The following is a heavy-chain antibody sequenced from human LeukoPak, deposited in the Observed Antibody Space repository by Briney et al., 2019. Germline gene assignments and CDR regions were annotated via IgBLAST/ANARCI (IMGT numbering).Heavy chain of an antibody. J-gene: IGHJ4*02. V-gene: IGHV3-30-3*01. CDR3: ARERGMIVRYFDY. CDR1: GFTFSSYA. D-gene: IGHD3-22*01. Sequence: GGSLRLSCAASGFTFSSYAMHWVRQAPGKGLEWVAVISYDGSNKYYADSVQARFTISRDNSKNTLYLQMNSLRAEDTAVYYCARERGMIVRYFDYWGEGTLVTVSS. CDR2: ISYDGSNK.